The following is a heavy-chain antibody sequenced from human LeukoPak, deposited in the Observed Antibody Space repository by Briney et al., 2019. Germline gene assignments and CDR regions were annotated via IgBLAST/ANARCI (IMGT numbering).Heavy chain of an antibody. CDR1: GGSISSYY. V-gene: IGHV4-59*12. Sequence: PSETLSLTCTVSGGSISSYYWSWIRQPPGKGLEWIGYIYYSGSTNYNPSLKSRVTISVDTSKNQFSLKLSSVTAADTAVYYCAKGGRRRDGYNYPNWFDPWGQGTLVTVSS. CDR3: AKGGRRRDGYNYPNWFDP. CDR2: IYYSGST. D-gene: IGHD5-24*01. J-gene: IGHJ5*02.